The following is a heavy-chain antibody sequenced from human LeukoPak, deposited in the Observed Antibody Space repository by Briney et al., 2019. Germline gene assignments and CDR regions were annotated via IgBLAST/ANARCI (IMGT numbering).Heavy chain of an antibody. J-gene: IGHJ5*02. V-gene: IGHV3-30*18. CDR3: AKSATTQGDTWFDP. Sequence: GSLRLSCAASGFTFSSYGMHWVRQAPGKGLEWVAVISYDGSNKYYADSVKGRFTISRDNSKNTLYLQMNSLRAEDTAVYYCAKSATTQGDTWFDPWGQGTLVTVSS. D-gene: IGHD4-17*01. CDR1: GFTFSSYG. CDR2: ISYDGSNK.